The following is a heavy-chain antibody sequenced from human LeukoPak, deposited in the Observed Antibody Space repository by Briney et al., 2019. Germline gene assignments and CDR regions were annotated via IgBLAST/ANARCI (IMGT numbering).Heavy chain of an antibody. CDR3: ARHWDYGVDY. Sequence: EGSLRLSCAASGFTFSSYSMNWVRQAPGKGLEWVSSISSSSSYIYYADSVRGRFTISRDNAKNSLYLQMNSLRAEDTAVYYCARHWDYGVDYWGQGTLVTVSS. CDR2: ISSSSSYI. D-gene: IGHD4-17*01. CDR1: GFTFSSYS. V-gene: IGHV3-21*01. J-gene: IGHJ4*02.